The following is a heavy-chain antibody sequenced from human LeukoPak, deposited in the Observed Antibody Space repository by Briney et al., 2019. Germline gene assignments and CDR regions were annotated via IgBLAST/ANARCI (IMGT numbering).Heavy chain of an antibody. CDR1: GYTFTSYG. CDR3: ARVVYYDSSGYLDY. J-gene: IGHJ4*02. V-gene: IGHV1-18*01. D-gene: IGHD3-22*01. CDR2: ISAYNGNT. Sequence: ASVEVSCKASGYTFTSYGISWVRQAPGQGLEWMGWISAYNGNTNYAQKLQGRVTMTTDTSTSTAYMELRSLRSDDTAVYYCARVVYYDSSGYLDYWGQGTLVTVSS.